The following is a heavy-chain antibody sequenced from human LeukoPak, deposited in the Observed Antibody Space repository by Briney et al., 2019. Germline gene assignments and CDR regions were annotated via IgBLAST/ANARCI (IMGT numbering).Heavy chain of an antibody. J-gene: IGHJ4*02. CDR1: GFTFGDYA. V-gene: IGHV3-49*04. D-gene: IGHD1-26*01. CDR3: TRSGSYLLIDY. Sequence: PGRSLRLSCTASGFTFGDYAMSWVRQAPGKGLEWVGFIRSKAYGGTTEYAAYVKGRFTISRDDSKSIAYLQMNSLKTEDTAVYYCTRSGSYLLIDYWGQGTLVTVSS. CDR2: IRSKAYGGTT.